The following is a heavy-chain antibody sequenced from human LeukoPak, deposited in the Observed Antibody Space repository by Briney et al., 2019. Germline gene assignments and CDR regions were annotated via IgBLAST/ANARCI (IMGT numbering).Heavy chain of an antibody. D-gene: IGHD3-16*01. V-gene: IGHV4-59*12. CDR2: IYYSGST. CDR3: AREVRGTSHFDY. Sequence: SETLSLTCTVSGGSISSYYWSWIRQPPGKGLEWIGYIYYSGSTNYNPSLKSRVTMSVDTSKNQFSLKLSSVTAADTAVYYCAREVRGTSHFDYWGQGTLVTVSS. CDR1: GGSISSYY. J-gene: IGHJ4*02.